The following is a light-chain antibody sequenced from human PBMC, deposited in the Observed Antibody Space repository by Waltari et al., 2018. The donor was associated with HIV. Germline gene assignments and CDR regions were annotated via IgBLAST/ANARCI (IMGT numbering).Light chain of an antibody. J-gene: IGKJ1*01. Sequence: VLTQSPGPLSLSPGQRVTLSCGASQSISNSLAWYQQKPGQAPRLLVYDASIRATGIPDRFSGSGSGTYFTLTITRLEPEDFALYFCLQYARSPRTFGQGTKVEIK. CDR1: QSISNS. CDR2: DAS. V-gene: IGKV3-20*01. CDR3: LQYARSPRT.